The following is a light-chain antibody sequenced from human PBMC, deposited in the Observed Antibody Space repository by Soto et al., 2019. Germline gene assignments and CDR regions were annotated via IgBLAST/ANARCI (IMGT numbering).Light chain of an antibody. CDR2: SND. J-gene: IGLJ3*02. V-gene: IGLV1-44*01. CDR1: TSNIGSNT. CDR3: AVWDYSLNAWV. Sequence: QSVLTQPPSASGTPGQSVTISCSGSTSNIGSNTVNWYQQLPGTAPNLLVYSNDQRPSGVPDRFSASKSGTSASLAISGLQSEDEADYDCAVWDYSLNAWVFGGGTKLTVL.